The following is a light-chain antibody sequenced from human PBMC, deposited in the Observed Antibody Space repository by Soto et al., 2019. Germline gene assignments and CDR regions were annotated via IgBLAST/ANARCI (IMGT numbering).Light chain of an antibody. J-gene: IGKJ4*01. CDR2: AAS. CDR1: QAISTY. Sequence: AIRMTQSPSSFSASTGDRVTITCRASQAISTYLAWLQQKPGKAPKLLIYAASTLQSGVPSRFSGSGSGTDFTITISSLQSEDFATYYCQQYYSYPLTFGGGTKVEIK. V-gene: IGKV1-8*01. CDR3: QQYYSYPLT.